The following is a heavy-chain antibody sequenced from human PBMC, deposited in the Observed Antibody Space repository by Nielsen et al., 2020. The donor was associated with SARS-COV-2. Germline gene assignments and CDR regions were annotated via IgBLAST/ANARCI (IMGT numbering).Heavy chain of an antibody. V-gene: IGHV2-70*11. J-gene: IGHJ4*02. CDR1: GDSINNDDNY. Sequence: TLSLTCSVFGDSINNDDNYWSWIRQPPGKALEWLARIDWDDDKYYSTSLKTRLTISKDTSKNQVVLTMTNMDPVDTATYYCARTYYGGNSAFFDYWGQGTLVTVSS. D-gene: IGHD4-23*01. CDR3: ARTYYGGNSAFFDY. CDR2: IDWDDDK.